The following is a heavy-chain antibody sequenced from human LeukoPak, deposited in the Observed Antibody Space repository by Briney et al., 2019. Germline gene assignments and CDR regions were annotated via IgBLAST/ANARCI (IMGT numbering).Heavy chain of an antibody. D-gene: IGHD3/OR15-3a*01. V-gene: IGHV3-74*01. J-gene: IGHJ5*02. CDR3: ARSGGTGFDP. Sequence: GGSLRLSCAVSGFTFSSYWIHWVRQAPGKGLMWVSHINNDGSNTRYADSVKGRFTTSRDNAKNTLYLQMKSLRGEDTAVYHCARSGGTGFDPWGQGTLVTVSS. CDR1: GFTFSSYW. CDR2: INNDGSNT.